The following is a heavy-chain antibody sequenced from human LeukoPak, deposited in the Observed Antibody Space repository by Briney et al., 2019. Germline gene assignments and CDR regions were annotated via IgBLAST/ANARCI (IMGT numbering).Heavy chain of an antibody. CDR2: ISGSGGST. V-gene: IGHV3-23*01. CDR3: AKDGSGYYDSSGYYYGDY. Sequence: GGSLRLSCAASGFTFSSYAMSWVRQAPGKGLERVSAISGSGGSTYYADSVKGRFTISRDNSKNTLYLQMNSLRAEDTAVYYYAKDGSGYYDSSGYYYGDYWGQGTLVTVSS. D-gene: IGHD3-22*01. J-gene: IGHJ4*02. CDR1: GFTFSSYA.